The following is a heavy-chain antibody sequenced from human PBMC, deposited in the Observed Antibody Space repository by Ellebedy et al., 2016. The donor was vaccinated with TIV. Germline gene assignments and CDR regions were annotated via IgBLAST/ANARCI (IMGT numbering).Heavy chain of an antibody. CDR1: GYTFTSYG. CDR3: ARSSSGSYHLVPFDY. J-gene: IGHJ4*02. D-gene: IGHD1-26*01. Sequence: ASVKVSXKASGYTFTSYGISWVRQAPGQELDWMGWISTYKGNTKYAQKFQGRVTMTTDTSTSTAYMELRSLRSDDTAVYYCARSSSGSYHLVPFDYWGQGTLVTVSS. V-gene: IGHV1-18*01. CDR2: ISTYKGNT.